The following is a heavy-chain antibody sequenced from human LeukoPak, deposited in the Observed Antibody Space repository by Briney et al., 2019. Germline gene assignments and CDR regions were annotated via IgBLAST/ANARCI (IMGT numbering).Heavy chain of an antibody. D-gene: IGHD6-13*01. Sequence: SGPTLVNPTQTLTLTCTFSGFSLSTRGMCVSWIRQPPGKALEWLARIDWDDDKYYSISLKTRLTISKDTSKNQVILTVTNMDPVDTATYYCARKNVAAAGPFDYWGQGTLVTVSS. CDR1: GFSLSTRGMC. CDR3: ARKNVAAAGPFDY. CDR2: IDWDDDK. V-gene: IGHV2-70*11. J-gene: IGHJ4*02.